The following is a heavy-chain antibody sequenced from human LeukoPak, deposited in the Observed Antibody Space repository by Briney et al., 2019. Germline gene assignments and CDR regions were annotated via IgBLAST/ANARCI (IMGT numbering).Heavy chain of an antibody. CDR3: ARGDYDILTGYYH. D-gene: IGHD3-9*01. V-gene: IGHV1-69*13. J-gene: IGHJ5*02. Sequence: SVKVSCKASGYXFSNYYLHWVRQAPGQGLEWMGGIIPIFGTANYAQKFQGRVTITADESTSTAYMELSSLRSEDTAVYYCARGDYDILTGYYHWGQGTLVTVSS. CDR1: GYXFSNYY. CDR2: IIPIFGTA.